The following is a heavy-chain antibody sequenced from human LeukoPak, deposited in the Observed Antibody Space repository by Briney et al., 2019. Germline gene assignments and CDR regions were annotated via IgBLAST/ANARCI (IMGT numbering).Heavy chain of an antibody. J-gene: IGHJ3*02. V-gene: IGHV4-39*07. CDR1: GGSISSSSYY. CDR2: IYYSGST. Sequence: PSETLSLTCTVSGGSISSSSYYWGWIRQPPGKGLEWIGSIYYSGSTYYNPSLKSRVTISVDTSKNQFSLKLSSATAADTAVYYCARGAFDIWGQGTMVTVSS. CDR3: ARGAFDI.